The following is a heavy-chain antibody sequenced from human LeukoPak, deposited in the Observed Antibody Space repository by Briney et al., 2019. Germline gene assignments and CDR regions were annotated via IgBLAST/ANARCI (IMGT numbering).Heavy chain of an antibody. J-gene: IGHJ4*02. CDR3: ATDMTTTGGLGY. V-gene: IGHV3-33*01. Sequence: GRSLRLSCAASGFTFSSYGMHWVRQAPGKGLEWVAVIWYDGSNKYYADSVKGRFTISRDNSKNTLYLQMNSLRAEDTAVYYCATDMTTTGGLGYWGQGTLVTVSS. CDR2: IWYDGSNK. D-gene: IGHD3-16*01. CDR1: GFTFSSYG.